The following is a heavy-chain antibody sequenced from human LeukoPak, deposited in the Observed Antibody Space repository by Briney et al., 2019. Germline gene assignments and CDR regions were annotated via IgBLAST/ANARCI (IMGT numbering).Heavy chain of an antibody. V-gene: IGHV3-21*01. Sequence: GGSLSPSGAASGFTFSGISINWVAPAQGRGRGGVSSISSSSSYIYYADSVKGRFTISRDNAKNSLYLQMNSLRAEDTAVYYCARESVPNDYGEVWGQGTTVTVSS. CDR3: ARESVPNDYGEV. CDR2: ISSSSSYI. J-gene: IGHJ6*02. CDR1: GFTFSGIS. D-gene: IGHD4-17*01.